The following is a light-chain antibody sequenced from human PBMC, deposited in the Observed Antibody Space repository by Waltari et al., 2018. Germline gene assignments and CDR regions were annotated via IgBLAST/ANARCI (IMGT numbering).Light chain of an antibody. CDR3: QQSYSTPRVT. Sequence: DIQMTQSPSSLSASVGDRVTITCRAIQSISSYLNWYQQKPGKAPKLLLYAASSLQSGVPSRFSGSGSGTDFTLTISSLKPEDCATYYCQQSYSTPRVTFGPGTKVDI. V-gene: IGKV1-39*01. CDR1: QSISSY. J-gene: IGKJ3*01. CDR2: AAS.